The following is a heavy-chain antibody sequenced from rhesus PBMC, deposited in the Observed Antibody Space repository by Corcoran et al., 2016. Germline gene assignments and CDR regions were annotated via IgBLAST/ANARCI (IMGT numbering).Heavy chain of an antibody. Sequence: QVQLQESGPGLVKPSETLSLTCAVSGGSVSSSNWWSWICQPPWKGLEWIESLSGSSGSNYYNPSLKGRITISTDTYKDQFSLKLRSVTAADTAVYYCARFSDWGDYYPLFDYWGQGVLVTVSS. CDR1: GGSVSSSNW. D-gene: IGHD3-34*01. V-gene: IGHV4-65*01. J-gene: IGHJ4*01. CDR2: LSGSSGSN. CDR3: ARFSDWGDYYPLFDY.